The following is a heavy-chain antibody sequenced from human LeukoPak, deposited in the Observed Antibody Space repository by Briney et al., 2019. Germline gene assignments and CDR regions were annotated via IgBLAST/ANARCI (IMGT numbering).Heavy chain of an antibody. V-gene: IGHV1-18*01. D-gene: IGHD3-9*01. CDR3: ARTGHYQFDS. CDR2: VSIYNDNT. J-gene: IGHJ4*02. Sequence: ASVKVSCKASGYSFTDYDFSWVRQAPGQGLEWLGWVSIYNDNTKYAREFQDRITMTTDISTSTAYMELKSLTSDDTAVYFCARTGHYQFDSWGQGTLVTLSS. CDR1: GYSFTDYD.